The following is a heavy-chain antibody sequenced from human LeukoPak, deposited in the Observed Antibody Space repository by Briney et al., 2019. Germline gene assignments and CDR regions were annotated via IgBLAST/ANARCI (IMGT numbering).Heavy chain of an antibody. V-gene: IGHV5-51*01. Sequence: GESLQISCKGSGYSFTSYWIGWLRQMPGKGLEWMGIIYPSDSDIRYSPSFQGHVTISADKSISTAYLQWSSLKASDTAMYYCARQGGSYYYGMDVWGQGTTVTVSS. CDR1: GYSFTSYW. CDR3: ARQGGSYYYGMDV. J-gene: IGHJ6*02. CDR2: IYPSDSDI.